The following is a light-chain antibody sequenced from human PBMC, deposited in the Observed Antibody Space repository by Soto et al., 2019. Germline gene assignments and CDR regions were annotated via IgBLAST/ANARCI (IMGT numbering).Light chain of an antibody. V-gene: IGKV3-20*01. CDR1: QTVGSNY. Sequence: EIVLTQSPGTLSLSPGERATLSCRASQTVGSNYLAWYQQKLGQAPRLLIYSASSRATGIPDRFSGSGSGTDFTLTISRLEPEDFAVYYCQQYGSSPQKFGQGTKVEIK. CDR2: SAS. CDR3: QQYGSSPQK. J-gene: IGKJ1*01.